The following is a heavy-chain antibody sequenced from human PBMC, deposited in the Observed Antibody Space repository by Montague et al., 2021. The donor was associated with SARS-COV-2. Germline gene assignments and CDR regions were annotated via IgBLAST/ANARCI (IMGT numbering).Heavy chain of an antibody. CDR3: ARAERGSCGDGNCYQYFFNY. V-gene: IGHV6-1*01. CDR1: GDSVSTNSGT. Sequence: CAISGDSVSTNSGTWNWVRLSPSRGLEWLGRTYYRSEWYSDYSVPVKSRISINPDTSKNQFSLQLNSATPEDTAVYYCARAERGSCGDGNCYQYFFNYWGQGTLVTVSS. CDR2: TYYRSEWYS. D-gene: IGHD2-15*01. J-gene: IGHJ4*02.